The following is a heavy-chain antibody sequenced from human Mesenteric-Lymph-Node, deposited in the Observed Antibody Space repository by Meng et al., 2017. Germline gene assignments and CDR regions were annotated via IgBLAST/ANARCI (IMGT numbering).Heavy chain of an antibody. D-gene: IGHD6-13*01. J-gene: IGHJ6*02. Sequence: SETLSLTCTVSGGSISSYYWSWIRQPPGKGLEWIGYIYYSGSTNYNPSLKSRVTISVDTSKNQFSLKLSSVTAADTAVYYCARGGMRSSSWYGSYYYYGMDVWGQGTTVTVSS. CDR1: GGSISSYY. CDR3: ARGGMRSSSWYGSYYYYGMDV. CDR2: IYYSGST. V-gene: IGHV4-59*01.